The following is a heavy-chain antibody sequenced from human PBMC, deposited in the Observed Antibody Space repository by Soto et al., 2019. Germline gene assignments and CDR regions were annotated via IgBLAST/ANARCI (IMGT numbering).Heavy chain of an antibody. CDR1: GFTFSSYG. V-gene: IGHV3-33*01. J-gene: IGHJ1*01. Sequence: QVQLVESGGGVVQPGRSLRLSCAASGFTFSSYGMHWVRQAPGKGLEWVAVIWYDGSNKYYAASVKGRFTISRDNSKNTLYLQMNSLRAEDTAVYYCARDDQYYYDSSGYYAEYFQHWGQGTLVTVSS. D-gene: IGHD3-22*01. CDR3: ARDDQYYYDSSGYYAEYFQH. CDR2: IWYDGSNK.